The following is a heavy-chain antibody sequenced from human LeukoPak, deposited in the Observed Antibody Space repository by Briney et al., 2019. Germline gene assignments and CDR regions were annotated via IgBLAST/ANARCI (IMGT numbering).Heavy chain of an antibody. CDR3: VRDGGVSGYDLFDY. J-gene: IGHJ4*02. Sequence: GGTLRLSCAASGFTFSNYWMSWVRQAPGKGLEWVAHINQDGSEEHYMDSVKARFTISRDDAKNSLSLQMNSPRAEDTAVYYCVRDGGVSGYDLFDYWGQVTLVTVSS. CDR2: INQDGSEE. D-gene: IGHD5-12*01. V-gene: IGHV3-7*01. CDR1: GFTFSNYW.